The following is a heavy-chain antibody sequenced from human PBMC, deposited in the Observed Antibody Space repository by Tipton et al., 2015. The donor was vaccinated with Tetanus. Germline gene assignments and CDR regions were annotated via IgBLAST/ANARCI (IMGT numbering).Heavy chain of an antibody. CDR2: ISYDGSNK. Sequence: SLRLSCAASGFTFSSYGMHWVRQAPGKGLEWVAVISYDGSNKYYADSVKGRFTISRDNSKNTLYLQMNSLRAGDTAVYYCAKDLYYDILTGYPLVYIIPGLGFDYWGQGTLVTVSS. D-gene: IGHD3-9*01. J-gene: IGHJ4*02. CDR3: AKDLYYDILTGYPLVYIIPGLGFDY. CDR1: GFTFSSYG. V-gene: IGHV3-30*18.